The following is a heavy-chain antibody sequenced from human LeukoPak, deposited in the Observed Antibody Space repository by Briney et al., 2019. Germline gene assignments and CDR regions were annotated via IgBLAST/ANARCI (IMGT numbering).Heavy chain of an antibody. D-gene: IGHD4-17*01. V-gene: IGHV3-53*01. CDR2: IYSSGST. Sequence: GGSLRLFCAASVFTFSSFYMNGVREAPGKGVEWVSDIYSSGSTYYADSVKGRFTISRDNSKNTLYLQMNSLRAEDTAVYYCARDLYGVSHDYWGQGTLVTVSS. CDR3: ARDLYGVSHDY. CDR1: VFTFSSFY. J-gene: IGHJ4*02.